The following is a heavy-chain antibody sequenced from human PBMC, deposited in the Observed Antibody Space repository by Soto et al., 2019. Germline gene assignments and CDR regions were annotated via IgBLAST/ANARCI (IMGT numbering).Heavy chain of an antibody. V-gene: IGHV3-23*01. CDR1: GFTFSSYA. CDR3: AKAGIAAAGTRPYTCFDP. CDR2: ISGSGGST. D-gene: IGHD6-13*01. Sequence: EVQLLESGGGLVQPGGSLRLSCAASGFTFSSYAMSWVRQAPGKGLEWVSAISGSGGSTYYADSVKGRFTISRDNSKNTLYLQMNSLRAEDTAVYYCAKAGIAAAGTRPYTCFDPWGQGTLVTVSS. J-gene: IGHJ5*02.